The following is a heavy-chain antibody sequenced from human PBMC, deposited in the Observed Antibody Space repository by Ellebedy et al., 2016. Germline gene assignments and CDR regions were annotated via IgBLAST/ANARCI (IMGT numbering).Heavy chain of an antibody. V-gene: IGHV1-18*01. CDR3: ARDGVAGFEF. CDR1: GYTFKSHS. J-gene: IGHJ4*02. Sequence: ASVKVSXXASGYTFKSHSISWVRQAPGQGLEWVGWINTYSGNTNYTQKVQGRVTMTTDTSTSTAYMELRSLRSDDTAVYYCARDGVAGFEFWGQGTLVTVSS. D-gene: IGHD6-19*01. CDR2: INTYSGNT.